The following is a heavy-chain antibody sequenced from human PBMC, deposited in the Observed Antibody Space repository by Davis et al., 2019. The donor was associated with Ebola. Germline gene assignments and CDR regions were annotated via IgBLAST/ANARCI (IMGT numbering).Heavy chain of an antibody. CDR1: GGSFSGYY. CDR2: INHSGST. Sequence: SETLSLTCAVYGGSFSGYYWSWIRQPPGKGLEWIGQINHSGSTNYNPSLKSRVTISIDTSKNQFSLKLSYVTAAATAVYYCARGPESGTYWSLDSWGQGTLVTVSS. J-gene: IGHJ4*02. D-gene: IGHD1-26*01. V-gene: IGHV4-34*01. CDR3: ARGPESGTYWSLDS.